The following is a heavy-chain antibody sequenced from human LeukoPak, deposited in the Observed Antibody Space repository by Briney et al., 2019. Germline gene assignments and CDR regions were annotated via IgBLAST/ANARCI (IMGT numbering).Heavy chain of an antibody. CDR3: ARVTLTFSDAFDI. V-gene: IGHV4-34*01. J-gene: IGHJ3*02. CDR1: GGSFSGYY. CDR2: INHSGST. Sequence: SETLSLTCAVYGGSFSGYYWSWIRQPPGKGLEWIGEINHSGSTNYNPSLKSRVTISVDTSKNQFSPKLSSVTAADTAVYYCARVTLTFSDAFDIWGQGTMVTVSS. D-gene: IGHD3-3*02.